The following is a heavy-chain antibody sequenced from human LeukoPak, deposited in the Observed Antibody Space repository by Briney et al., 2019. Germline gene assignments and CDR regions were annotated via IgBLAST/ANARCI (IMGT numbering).Heavy chain of an antibody. CDR1: GITFSNYN. Sequence: GGPLRLSCAAPGITFSNYNMNWVRKAPGKGLEWISAITSCSSYTFYADSVMGSLAISRDNAQNSLYLQMNRLRVEDTAIYYCARDPYNGAYSEGYYYYYMDVWGKGTTVTVSS. CDR3: ARDPYNGAYSEGYYYYYMDV. J-gene: IGHJ6*03. CDR2: ITSCSSYT. V-gene: IGHV3-21*01. D-gene: IGHD1-1*01.